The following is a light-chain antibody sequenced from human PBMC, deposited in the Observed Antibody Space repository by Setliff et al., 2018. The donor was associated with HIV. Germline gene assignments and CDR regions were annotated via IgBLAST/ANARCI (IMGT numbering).Light chain of an antibody. J-gene: IGLJ1*01. Sequence: QSALTQPASVSGSPGQTITISCTGTSNDIGGYNYVSWYQQHPGKAPKLMIYDVTNRPSGISDRFSGSKSANTASLTISGLQADDEADYYCSSYTSTSTRVFGTGTKVTVL. CDR3: SSYTSTSTRV. CDR2: DVT. CDR1: SNDIGGYNY. V-gene: IGLV2-14*03.